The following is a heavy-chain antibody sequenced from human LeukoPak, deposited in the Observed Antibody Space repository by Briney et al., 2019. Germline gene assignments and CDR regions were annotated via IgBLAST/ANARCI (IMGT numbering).Heavy chain of an antibody. J-gene: IGHJ3*02. D-gene: IGHD1-26*01. CDR3: GKNRYSGSLSPFDI. Sequence: GGSLRLSCAASGFTFSSCAMSWVRQAPGKGLEWVSTIIDSGNSVYYADSVEGRFTISRDNSKNTLYLQMNSLRAEDTAVYYCGKNRYSGSLSPFDIWGQGTMVTVSS. V-gene: IGHV3-23*01. CDR2: IIDSGNSV. CDR1: GFTFSSCA.